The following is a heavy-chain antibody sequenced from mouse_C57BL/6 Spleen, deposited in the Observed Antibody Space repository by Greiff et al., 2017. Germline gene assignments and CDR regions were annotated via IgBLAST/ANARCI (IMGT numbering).Heavy chain of an antibody. J-gene: IGHJ2*01. D-gene: IGHD1-1*01. CDR3: ARYYGSSYDFDY. CDR2: LYPGDGDT. Sequence: ESGAELVKPGASVKISCKASGYAFSSYWMNWVKQRPGKGLEWIGQLYPGDGDTNYNGKFKGKATLTADKSSSTAYMQLSSLTSEDSAVYFCARYYGSSYDFDYWGQGTTLTVAS. V-gene: IGHV1-80*01. CDR1: GYAFSSYW.